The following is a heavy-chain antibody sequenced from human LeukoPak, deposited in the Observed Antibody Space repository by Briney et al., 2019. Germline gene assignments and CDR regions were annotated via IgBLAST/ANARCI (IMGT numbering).Heavy chain of an antibody. CDR2: ISASGDVT. V-gene: IGHV3-23*01. D-gene: IGHD1-1*01. J-gene: IGHJ3*02. Sequence: GGSLRLSCAASGFIFSRYWMSWVRQVPGKGLEWVSAISASGDVTFYADSLRGRFTISRDNSKSTLYLQMNGLRAEDTAIFYCAKSLFTSATGTGRAFHIWGQGTRVTVSS. CDR1: GFIFSRYW. CDR3: AKSLFTSATGTGRAFHI.